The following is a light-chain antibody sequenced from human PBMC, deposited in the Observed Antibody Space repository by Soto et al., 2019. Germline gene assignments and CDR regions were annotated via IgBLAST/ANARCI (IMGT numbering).Light chain of an antibody. CDR3: QQYGNYSPYT. J-gene: IGKJ2*01. V-gene: IGKV1-5*03. CDR1: QSIGNW. CDR2: KSS. Sequence: DIQMTQSPSTLSASVGDRVTITCRASQSIGNWLAWYQHKPGKAPKLLIYKSSNLESGVPSRFSGSGSGTEFPLIINRLPPDDFATYYCQQYGNYSPYTFGQGTKLEIK.